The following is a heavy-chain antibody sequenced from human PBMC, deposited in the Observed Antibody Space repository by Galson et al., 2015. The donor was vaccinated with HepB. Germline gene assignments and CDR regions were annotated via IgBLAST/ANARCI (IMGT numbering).Heavy chain of an antibody. J-gene: IGHJ4*02. CDR3: VRDRTYKGGNFFDF. D-gene: IGHD3-10*01. Sequence: SLRLSCAASGFSFSDYWMSWIRQAPGKRPEWVANIRYDEYEYYYADFVKGRSTIFRDNARNSVFLQMSSLRRDDTAIYYCVRDRTYKGGNFFDFWGQGALVTVSS. CDR2: IRYDEYEY. CDR1: GFSFSDYW. V-gene: IGHV3-7*03.